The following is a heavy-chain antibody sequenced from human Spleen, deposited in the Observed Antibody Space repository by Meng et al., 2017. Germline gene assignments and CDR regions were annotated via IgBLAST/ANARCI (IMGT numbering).Heavy chain of an antibody. CDR2: IYHSGST. CDR3: ARGIRFLEWLGWFDP. J-gene: IGHJ5*02. CDR1: GGSFSDYY. Sequence: WGGGLLKPSGTLSPPWVVSGGSFSDYYWSWIRQPPGKGLEWIGYIYHSGSTNYNPSLKSRVTISVDTSKNQFSLRLSSVTAADTAVYYCARGIRFLEWLGWFDPWGQGTLVTVSS. D-gene: IGHD3-3*01. V-gene: IGHV4-59*01.